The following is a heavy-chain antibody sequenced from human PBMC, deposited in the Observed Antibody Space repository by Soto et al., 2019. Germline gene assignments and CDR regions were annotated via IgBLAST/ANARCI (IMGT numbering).Heavy chain of an antibody. Sequence: EVQLLESGGGLVQPGGSLRLSCAASGFTLSSSAMSWVRQAPGKGLEWVASISGSGGATSYADSVQGRFTISRDNSKNLLYLQMNNLRAGDTAVYYCARLSYHYDSSGYYYDYWGQGTLATVSS. J-gene: IGHJ4*02. D-gene: IGHD3-22*01. CDR3: ARLSYHYDSSGYYYDY. CDR2: ISGSGGAT. CDR1: GFTLSSSA. V-gene: IGHV3-23*01.